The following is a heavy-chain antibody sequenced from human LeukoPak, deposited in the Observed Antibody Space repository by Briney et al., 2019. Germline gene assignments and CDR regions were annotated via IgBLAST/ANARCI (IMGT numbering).Heavy chain of an antibody. V-gene: IGHV4-34*01. Sequence: SETLSLTCAVYGGSFSGYYWSWIRQPPGKGLEWIGEINHGGSTNYNPSLKSRVTISVDTSKNQFSLKLSSVTAADTAVYYCASYRRWLQPTRWGQGTLVTVSS. J-gene: IGHJ4*02. CDR1: GGSFSGYY. CDR3: ASYRRWLQPTR. CDR2: INHGGST. D-gene: IGHD5-24*01.